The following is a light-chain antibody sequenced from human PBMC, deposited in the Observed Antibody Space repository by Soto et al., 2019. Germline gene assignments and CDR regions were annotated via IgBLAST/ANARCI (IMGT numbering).Light chain of an antibody. J-gene: IGKJ1*01. CDR2: KAS. CDR3: QQYNNSPWT. V-gene: IGKV1-5*03. Sequence: DIQMTQSPSTLSASVGDRVTITCRASQSISSWLAWYQQKPGKAPKLLIYKASSLESGVPSRFSGSGSGTEFTLTISSLQPDDFATYYCQQYNNSPWTFGQGTQVEIK. CDR1: QSISSW.